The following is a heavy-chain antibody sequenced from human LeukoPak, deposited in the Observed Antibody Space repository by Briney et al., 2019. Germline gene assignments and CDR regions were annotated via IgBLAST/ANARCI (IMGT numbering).Heavy chain of an antibody. D-gene: IGHD2-15*01. Sequence: PSETLSLTCTGSGGSISSYCWSWIRQPPGKGLEWIGYIYYSGSTNYNPSLKSRVTISVDTSKNQFSLKLSSVTAADTGVYYCARSAANGAFDIWGQGTMVTVSS. CDR2: IYYSGST. V-gene: IGHV4-59*01. CDR3: ARSAANGAFDI. CDR1: GGSISSYC. J-gene: IGHJ3*02.